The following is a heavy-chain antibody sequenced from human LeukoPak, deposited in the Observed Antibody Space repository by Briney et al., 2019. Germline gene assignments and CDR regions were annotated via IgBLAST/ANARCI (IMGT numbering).Heavy chain of an antibody. CDR3: ARADNLNAFDY. CDR2: ISSSGST. J-gene: IGHJ4*02. CDR1: GGSISSGGYF. D-gene: IGHD1-1*01. V-gene: IGHV4-31*03. Sequence: PSETLSLTCTVSGGSISSGGYFWSWIRQHPGKGLEWIGSISSSGSTLYSPSLKRRVTISVDKSKNQFSLNLSSVTAADTAVYYCARADNLNAFDYWGQGTRVTVSS.